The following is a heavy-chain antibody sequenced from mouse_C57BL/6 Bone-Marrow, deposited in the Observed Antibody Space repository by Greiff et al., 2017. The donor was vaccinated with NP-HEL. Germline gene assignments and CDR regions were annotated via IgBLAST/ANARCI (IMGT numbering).Heavy chain of an antibody. CDR3: ARSGYYGSSVYYFDY. D-gene: IGHD1-1*01. CDR1: GYTFTDYY. J-gene: IGHJ2*01. Sequence: DVKLQESGPVLVKPGASVKMSCKASGYTFTDYYMNWVKQSHGKSLEWIGVINPYNGGTSYNQKFKGKATLTVDKSSSTAYMELNSLTSEDSAVYYCARSGYYGSSVYYFDYWGQGTTLTVSS. CDR2: INPYNGGT. V-gene: IGHV1-19*01.